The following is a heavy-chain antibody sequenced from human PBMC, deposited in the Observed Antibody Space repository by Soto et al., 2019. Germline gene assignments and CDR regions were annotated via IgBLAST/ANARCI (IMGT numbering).Heavy chain of an antibody. D-gene: IGHD2-8*01. V-gene: IGHV4-34*01. J-gene: IGHJ2*01. CDR1: GGSFSGYY. CDR3: ARGVVLMVYAIGHFDL. Sequence: QVQLQQWGAGLLKPSETLSPTCAVYGGSFSGYYWSWIRQPPGKGLEWIGEINHSGSTNYNPSLKSRVTISVDTSKNQFSLKLSSVTAADTAVYYCARGVVLMVYAIGHFDLWGRGTLVTVSS. CDR2: INHSGST.